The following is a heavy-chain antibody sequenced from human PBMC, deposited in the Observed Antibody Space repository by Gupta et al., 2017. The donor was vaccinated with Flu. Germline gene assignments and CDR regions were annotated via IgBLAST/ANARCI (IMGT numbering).Heavy chain of an antibody. V-gene: IGHV1-18*01. CDR3: ARACPVVVVAAATPCSYNWFDP. CDR1: GYTFTSYG. D-gene: IGHD2-15*01. CDR2: ISAYNGNT. Sequence: QVQLVQSGAEVKKPGASVKVSCKASGYTFTSYGISWVRQAPGQGLEWMGWISAYNGNTNYAQKLQGRVTMTTDTSTSTAYMELRSLRSDDTAVYYCARACPVVVVAAATPCSYNWFDPWGQGTLVTVSS. J-gene: IGHJ5*02.